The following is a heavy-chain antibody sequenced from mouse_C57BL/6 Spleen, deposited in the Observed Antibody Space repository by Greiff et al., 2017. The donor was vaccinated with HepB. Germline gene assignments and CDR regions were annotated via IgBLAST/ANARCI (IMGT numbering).Heavy chain of an antibody. J-gene: IGHJ2*01. CDR1: GYTFTSYW. CDR2: INPSNGGT. CDR3: ARGDGYYLFFDY. Sequence: VQLQQSGTELVKPGASVKLSCKASGYTFTSYWMHWVKQRPGQGLEWIGNINPSNGGTNYNEKFKSKATLTVDKSSSTAYMQISSLTSEDSAVYYCARGDGYYLFFDYWGQGTTLTVSS. D-gene: IGHD2-3*01. V-gene: IGHV1-53*01.